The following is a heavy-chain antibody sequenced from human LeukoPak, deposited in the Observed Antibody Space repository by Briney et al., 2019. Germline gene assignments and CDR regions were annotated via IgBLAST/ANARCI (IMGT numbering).Heavy chain of an antibody. J-gene: IGHJ6*02. Sequence: PSETLSLTCTVSGGSISGYYWSWIRQPPGKGLEWIGEINHSGSTNYNPSLKSRVTISVDTSKNQFSLKLSSVTAADTAVYYCARGLGDYYDSSGYYHYYYYGMDVWGQGTTVTVSS. CDR1: GGSISGYY. CDR2: INHSGST. D-gene: IGHD3-22*01. V-gene: IGHV4-34*01. CDR3: ARGLGDYYDSSGYYHYYYYGMDV.